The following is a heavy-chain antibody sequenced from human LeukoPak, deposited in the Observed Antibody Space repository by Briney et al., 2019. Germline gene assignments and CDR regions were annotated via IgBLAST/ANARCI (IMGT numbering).Heavy chain of an antibody. CDR3: ARGRGDGVFDI. CDR1: GGSISGPY. V-gene: IGHV4-59*11. CDR2: IYYSGTT. J-gene: IGHJ3*02. Sequence: SETLSLTCAVSGGSISGPYWSWIRQPPGKGVEWIGYIYYSGTTNYNPSLKSRVTMSLDTSKNQFSLKLSSVTAADTAVYYCARGRGDGVFDIWGQGAMVTVSS. D-gene: IGHD4-17*01.